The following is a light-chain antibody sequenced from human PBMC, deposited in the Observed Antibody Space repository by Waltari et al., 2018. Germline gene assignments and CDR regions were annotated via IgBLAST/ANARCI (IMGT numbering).Light chain of an antibody. CDR2: GAS. V-gene: IGKV3-15*01. CDR3: QQYNNWPPWT. CDR1: QSVRNN. Sequence: EIVMTQSPATLSVSPGERATLSCRASQSVRNNLVWYQQKPGQAPRLLIYGASTRVTGIPARFSGSGSETEFTLTISSLQSEDFAVYYCQQYNNWPPWTFGKGTKVEIK. J-gene: IGKJ1*01.